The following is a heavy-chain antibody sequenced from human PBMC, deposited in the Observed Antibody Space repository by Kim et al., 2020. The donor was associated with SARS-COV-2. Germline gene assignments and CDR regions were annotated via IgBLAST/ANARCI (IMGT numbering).Heavy chain of an antibody. Sequence: GGSLRLSCAASGFTFDDYAMHWVRQAPGKGLEWVSGISWNSGSIGYADSVKGRFTISRDNAKNSLYLQMNSLRAEDTALYYCAKAGLRFTYYYDSSGYRPGDWYFYLWGRGTLVTVSS. D-gene: IGHD3-22*01. CDR3: AKAGLRFTYYYDSSGYRPGDWYFYL. J-gene: IGHJ2*01. CDR1: GFTFDDYA. CDR2: ISWNSGSI. V-gene: IGHV3-9*01.